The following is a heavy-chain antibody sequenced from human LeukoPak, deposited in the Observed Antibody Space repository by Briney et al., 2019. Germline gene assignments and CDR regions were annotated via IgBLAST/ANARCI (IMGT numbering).Heavy chain of an antibody. J-gene: IGHJ4*02. V-gene: IGHV3-23*01. CDR2: ISGSGGSI. CDR1: GFTFSSYS. D-gene: IGHD5-18*01. CDR3: AGGEYSYVYYFDY. Sequence: GGSLRLSCAASGFTFSSYSMSWVRQAPGKGLEWVSGISGSGGSIYHVDSVKGRFTISRDNSKNTLCLEMNSLRAEDTAVYYCAGGEYSYVYYFDYWGQGTLVSVSS.